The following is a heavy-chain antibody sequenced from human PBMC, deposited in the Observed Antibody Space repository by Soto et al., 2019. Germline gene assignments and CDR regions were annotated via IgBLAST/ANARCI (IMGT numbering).Heavy chain of an antibody. D-gene: IGHD1-1*01. V-gene: IGHV3-74*01. CDR2: IKTDGSST. CDR3: ARVGTGAYYFNS. J-gene: IGHJ4*02. CDR1: GFTFSSYW. Sequence: GGSLRLPCAASGFTFSSYWMHWVRQAPGKGLVWVSRIKTDGSSTGSADSVKGRFTISRDNAQNTLYLKMNSLRAEDTALYYCARVGTGAYYFNSWGLGTLVTVSS.